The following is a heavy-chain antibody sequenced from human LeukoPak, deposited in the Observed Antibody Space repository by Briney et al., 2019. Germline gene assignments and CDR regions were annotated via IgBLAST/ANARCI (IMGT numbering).Heavy chain of an antibody. CDR1: GGTFSSYA. CDR3: ARGVAVLGAYYFDY. J-gene: IGHJ4*02. CDR2: IIPIFGTA. Sequence: ASVRVSCKASGGTFSSYAISWVRQAPGQGLEWMGGIIPIFGTANYAQKFQGRVTITADESTSTAYMELSSLRSEDTAVYYCARGVAVLGAYYFDYWGQGTLVTVSS. V-gene: IGHV1-69*13. D-gene: IGHD6-19*01.